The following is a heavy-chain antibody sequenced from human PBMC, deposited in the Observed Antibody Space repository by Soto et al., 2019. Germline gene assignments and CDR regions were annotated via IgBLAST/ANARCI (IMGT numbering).Heavy chain of an antibody. CDR2: INPNSGGT. J-gene: IGHJ6*02. V-gene: IGHV1-2*04. CDR3: ARTYYDFWSRYGQYSMDV. CDR1: GYTFTGYY. D-gene: IGHD3-3*01. Sequence: ASVKVSCKASGYTFTGYYMHWVRQAPGQGLEWMGWINPNSGGTNYAQKFQGWVTMTGDTSISTAYIELSRLKSDDTAVYYRARTYYDFWSRYGQYSMDVCVQGPTGTVSS.